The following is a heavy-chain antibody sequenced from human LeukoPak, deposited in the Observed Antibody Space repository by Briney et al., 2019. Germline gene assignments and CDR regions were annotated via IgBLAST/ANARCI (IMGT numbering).Heavy chain of an antibody. CDR3: ARGGSYSSSWYESYYFDY. D-gene: IGHD6-13*01. CDR2: IYSGGST. V-gene: IGHV3-66*01. CDR1: GFTVSSNY. J-gene: IGHJ4*02. Sequence: GGSLRLSCAASGFTVSSNYMSWVRQAPGKGLEWVSVIYSGGSTYYADSVKGRFTISRDNSKNTLYLQMNSLRAEDTAVYYCARGGSYSSSWYESYYFDYWGQGTLVTVSS.